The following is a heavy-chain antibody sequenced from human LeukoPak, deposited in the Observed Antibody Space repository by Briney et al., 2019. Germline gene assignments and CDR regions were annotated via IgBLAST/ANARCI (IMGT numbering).Heavy chain of an antibody. CDR1: GYTFTGYY. D-gene: IGHD3-22*01. V-gene: IGHV1-2*02. J-gene: IGHJ4*02. CDR2: INPNSGGT. CDR3: ARDYYDSSGYLPFDY. Sequence: ASVKVSCKASGYTFTGYYMHWVRQAPGQGLEWMGWINPNSGGTNYAQKFQGRVTMTTDTSTSTAYMELRSLRSDDTAVYYCARDYYDSSGYLPFDYWGQGSPVTVS.